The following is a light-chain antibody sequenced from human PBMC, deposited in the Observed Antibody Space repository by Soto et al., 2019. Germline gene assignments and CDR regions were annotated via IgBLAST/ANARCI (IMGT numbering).Light chain of an antibody. V-gene: IGKV1-5*01. CDR1: QSISSL. J-gene: IGKJ2*01. Sequence: DIQMTQSPSTLSASVGDRVTITCRASQSISSLLAWYQQKPGKAPILLIYDASSLESGVPSRVSGSGSGTEFTLPISSLQPEDFATYYCQQDSSFSYTFGQGTRLEIK. CDR3: QQDSSFSYT. CDR2: DAS.